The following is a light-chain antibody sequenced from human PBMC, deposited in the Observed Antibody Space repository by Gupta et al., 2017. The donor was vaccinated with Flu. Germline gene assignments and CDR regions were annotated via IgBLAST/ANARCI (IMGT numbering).Light chain of an antibody. CDR2: SNS. Sequence: QSVLTQPPSASGPPGQSVTISCSGRSSNIGSNTVNWYQQLPGAAPKLLIYSNSQRPSGVPDRFSGSKSGTSASLAISGLQSEDEADYYCAAWDDSLSNWVFAGGTKLTVL. J-gene: IGLJ3*02. CDR1: SSNIGSNT. V-gene: IGLV1-44*01. CDR3: AAWDDSLSNWV.